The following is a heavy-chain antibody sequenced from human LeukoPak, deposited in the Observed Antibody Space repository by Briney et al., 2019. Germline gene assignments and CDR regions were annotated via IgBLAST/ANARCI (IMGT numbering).Heavy chain of an antibody. CDR3: AKDRIVISFGDVSKH. CDR2: ISHDESTK. V-gene: IGHV3-30*18. Sequence: GRSLRLSCAASGFIFSGYGMHWVRQAPGEGLEWVALISHDESTKHYADSVKGRFTISRDNSKNTLYLQMNNLRVEDTAVYYCAKDRIVISFGDVSKHWGQGTLVTVSS. D-gene: IGHD3-10*01. J-gene: IGHJ1*01. CDR1: GFIFSGYG.